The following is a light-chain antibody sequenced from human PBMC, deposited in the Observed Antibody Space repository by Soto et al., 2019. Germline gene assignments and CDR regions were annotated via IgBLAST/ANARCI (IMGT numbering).Light chain of an antibody. CDR2: EVR. CDR3: CSYAGSSTLDVV. J-gene: IGLJ2*01. V-gene: IGLV2-23*02. Sequence: QSALTQPASVSGSPGQSITISCTGTSSDVGSYNLVSWYQQHPGKAPKLMIYEVRKRPSGVSNRFSGSKSGNTASLTISGLQAEDEADYYCCSYAGSSTLDVVFGGGTKLTVL. CDR1: SSDVGSYNL.